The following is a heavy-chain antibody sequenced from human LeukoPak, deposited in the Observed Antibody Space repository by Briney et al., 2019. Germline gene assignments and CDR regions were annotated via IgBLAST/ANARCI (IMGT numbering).Heavy chain of an antibody. CDR3: ARGGAYYYDSSGYYVAEYFQH. CDR2: ISAYNGNT. V-gene: IGHV1-18*01. J-gene: IGHJ1*01. D-gene: IGHD3-22*01. CDR1: GYTFTSYG. Sequence: ASVKVSCKASGYTFTSYGISWVRQAPGQGLEWMGWISAYNGNTNYAQKLQGRVTMTTDTSTSTAYMELRSLRSDDTAVYYCARGGAYYYDSSGYYVAEYFQHWGQGTLVTVSS.